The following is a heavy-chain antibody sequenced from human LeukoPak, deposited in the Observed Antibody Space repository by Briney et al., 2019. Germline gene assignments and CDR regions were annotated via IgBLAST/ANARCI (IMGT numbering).Heavy chain of an antibody. Sequence: SETLSLTCAVSGGSISNYYWSWIRQPPGKGLEWIGYIYYSGTTNYNPSLKSRVTISADTSKNQFSLKLSSVTAADTALYFCASARWLRFFEYWGQGTLVTVSS. J-gene: IGHJ4*02. CDR3: ASARWLRFFEY. CDR1: GGSISNYY. D-gene: IGHD5-24*01. CDR2: IYYSGTT. V-gene: IGHV4-59*12.